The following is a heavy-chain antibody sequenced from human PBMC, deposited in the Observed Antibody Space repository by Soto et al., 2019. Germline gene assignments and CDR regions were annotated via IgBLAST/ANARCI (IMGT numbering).Heavy chain of an antibody. D-gene: IGHD1-26*01. Sequence: QITLKESGPTLVKPTQTLTLTCTFSGFSLTTTDMGVGWIRQPPGKALEWLALIYWDDDKYYNPSLKSRLIITKDSSQNQVVLTMTNMESVDTATYYCAHSVAHRHQGSCYYGAECWGQGTLVTVSS. CDR3: AHSVAHRHQGSCYYGAEC. V-gene: IGHV2-5*02. J-gene: IGHJ4*02. CDR2: IYWDDDK. CDR1: GFSLTTTDMG.